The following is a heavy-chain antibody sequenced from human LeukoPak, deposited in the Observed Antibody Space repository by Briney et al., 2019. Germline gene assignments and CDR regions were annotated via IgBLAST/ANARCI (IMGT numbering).Heavy chain of an antibody. V-gene: IGHV3-23*01. CDR3: AKDRGCGEYFPFFY. CDR1: GFSLSTLS. D-gene: IGHD3-10*01. J-gene: IGHJ4*02. CDR2: ISGSGGST. Sequence: GRSMSPSCAAYGFSLSTLSMSWVRHTQKKGREWVKAISGSGGSTYYADSVKGRFTISRDNSKNTLYLQRNSLRAEDTAVYYCAKDRGCGEYFPFFYWGQGALVTVSS.